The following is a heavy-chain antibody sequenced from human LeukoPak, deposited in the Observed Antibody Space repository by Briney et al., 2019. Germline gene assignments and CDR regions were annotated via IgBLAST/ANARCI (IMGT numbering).Heavy chain of an antibody. Sequence: PSETLSLTCAVYGGSFSGYYWSWIRQPPGKGLEWIGEINHSGSTNYNPSLKSRVTISVDTSKNQFSLKLSSVTAADTAVYYCARVLRFLEWSIDPWGQGTLVTVSS. CDR2: INHSGST. V-gene: IGHV4-34*01. CDR3: ARVLRFLEWSIDP. CDR1: GGSFSGYY. J-gene: IGHJ5*02. D-gene: IGHD3-3*01.